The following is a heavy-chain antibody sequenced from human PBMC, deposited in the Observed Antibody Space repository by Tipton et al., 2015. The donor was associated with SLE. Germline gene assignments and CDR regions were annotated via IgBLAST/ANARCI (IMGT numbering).Heavy chain of an antibody. CDR2: ISYDGSNK. V-gene: IGHV3-30*04. Sequence: SLRLSCAASGFTFDDYAMHWVRQAPGKGLEWVAFISYDGSNKYYADSVKGRFTISRDNSKNTLYLQMNSLRAEDTAVYYCAGQLLYYYYGMDVWGQGTTVTVSS. D-gene: IGHD2-2*01. J-gene: IGHJ6*02. CDR3: AGQLLYYYYGMDV. CDR1: GFTFDDYA.